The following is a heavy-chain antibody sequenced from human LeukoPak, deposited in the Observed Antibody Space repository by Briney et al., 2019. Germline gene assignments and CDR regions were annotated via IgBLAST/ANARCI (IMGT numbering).Heavy chain of an antibody. J-gene: IGHJ3*02. D-gene: IGHD1-26*01. Sequence: RSGGSLRLSCAASRFTFSSYAMSWVRQAPGKGLEWVSAISGSGGSTYYADSVKGRFTISRANSKNTLYLQMNSLRAGDTAVYYCAKAHSGSYPGAFDIWGQGTMVTVSS. CDR2: ISGSGGST. CDR1: RFTFSSYA. CDR3: AKAHSGSYPGAFDI. V-gene: IGHV3-23*01.